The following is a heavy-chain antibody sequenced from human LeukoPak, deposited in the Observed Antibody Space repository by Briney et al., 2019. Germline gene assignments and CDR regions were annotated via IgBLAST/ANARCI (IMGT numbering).Heavy chain of an antibody. J-gene: IGHJ4*02. V-gene: IGHV4-39*07. CDR2: IYYSGST. Sequence: PSETLSLTCTVSGGSISTSNYYWGWIRQPPGKGLEWIGSIYYSGSTNYDPSLKSRVTISVDTSKNQFSLKLSSVTAADTAVYYCARGSGDYGRVPKDSSSWYGMKNWGQGTLVTVSS. CDR3: ARGSGDYGRVPKDSSSWYGMKN. D-gene: IGHD6-13*01. CDR1: GGSISTSNYY.